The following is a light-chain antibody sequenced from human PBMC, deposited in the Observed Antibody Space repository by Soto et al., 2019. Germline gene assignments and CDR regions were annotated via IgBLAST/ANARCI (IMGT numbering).Light chain of an antibody. V-gene: IGKV1-33*01. CDR2: DAS. CDR1: QNINNY. J-gene: IGKJ5*01. Sequence: DIQMTQYPSSLSSSFGDRVTITCQASQNINNYLNWYQQKPGRAPKLLIYDASNLEAGVPSRFRGSGSGTDFTFTISRMKPEDIATYYCQQYENLPTFGQGTRLEIK. CDR3: QQYENLPT.